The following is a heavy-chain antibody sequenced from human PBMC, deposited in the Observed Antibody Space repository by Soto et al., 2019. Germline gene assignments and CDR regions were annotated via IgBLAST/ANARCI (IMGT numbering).Heavy chain of an antibody. J-gene: IGHJ5*02. CDR1: GYTFTSYG. D-gene: IGHD2-15*01. CDR3: ARDLVVAASQPDNWFDP. V-gene: IGHV1-18*01. CDR2: ISAYNGNT. Sequence: QVQLVQSGAEVKKPGASVKVSCKASGYTFTSYGISWVRQAPGQVLEWMGWISAYNGNTNYAPKLQGRVTMTTDTSTSTAYMELRSLRSDDTAVYYCARDLVVAASQPDNWFDPRGQGTLVTVSS.